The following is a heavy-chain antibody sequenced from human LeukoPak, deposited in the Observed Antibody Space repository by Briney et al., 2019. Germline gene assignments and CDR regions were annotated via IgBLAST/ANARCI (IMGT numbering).Heavy chain of an antibody. CDR2: IYHSGST. Sequence: PSGTLSLTCAVSGGSISSSNWWSWVRQPPGKGLEWIGEIYHSGSTNYNPSLKSRVTISVDKSKNQFSLKLSSVTAADTAVYYCARVRYSYGYELGYWGQGTLVTVSS. CDR1: GGSISSSNW. D-gene: IGHD5-18*01. J-gene: IGHJ4*02. V-gene: IGHV4-4*02. CDR3: ARVRYSYGYELGY.